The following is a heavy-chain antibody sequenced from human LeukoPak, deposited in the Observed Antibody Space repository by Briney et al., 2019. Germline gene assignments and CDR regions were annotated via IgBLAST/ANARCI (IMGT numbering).Heavy chain of an antibody. J-gene: IGHJ4*02. CDR1: GYSFTSYW. CDR3: ARRKSPFYDSSGYSPRGFDY. CDR2: IYPGDSDT. D-gene: IGHD3-22*01. V-gene: IGHV5-51*01. Sequence: GESLKISCKGSGYSFTSYWIGWVRQMPGKGLEWMGIIYPGDSDTRYSPSFQGQVTISADKSISTAYLQWSSLKASDTAMYYCARRKSPFYDSSGYSPRGFDYWGQGTLVTVSS.